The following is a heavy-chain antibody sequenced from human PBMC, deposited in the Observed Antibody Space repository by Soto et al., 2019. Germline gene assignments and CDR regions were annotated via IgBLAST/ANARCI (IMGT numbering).Heavy chain of an antibody. Sequence: QVQLVQSGAEVKKPGASVKVSCKASGYTFTSYGISWVRQAPGQGLEWMGWISACNGNTNYAQKIQGRVTMTTDTATSTANMELRSLRSDDTALYYCARGYWGSGRIGLDPWGQGTLVTVSS. D-gene: IGHD2-15*01. CDR3: ARGYWGSGRIGLDP. V-gene: IGHV1-18*01. CDR1: GYTFTSYG. CDR2: ISACNGNT. J-gene: IGHJ5*02.